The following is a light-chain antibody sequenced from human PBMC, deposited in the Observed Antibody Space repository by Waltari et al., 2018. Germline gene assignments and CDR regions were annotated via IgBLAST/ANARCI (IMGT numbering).Light chain of an antibody. CDR1: QTISSW. V-gene: IGKV1-5*01. J-gene: IGKJ2*01. CDR3: QQYDSFSYT. Sequence: DIQMTQSPSTLSASVGDRVTITCRASQTISSWLAWYQQKAGKAPKLLIYDASTLESWVPSRFSGSGSGTEFTLTISSLHPDDFATYYCQQYDSFSYTFGQGTKLEIK. CDR2: DAS.